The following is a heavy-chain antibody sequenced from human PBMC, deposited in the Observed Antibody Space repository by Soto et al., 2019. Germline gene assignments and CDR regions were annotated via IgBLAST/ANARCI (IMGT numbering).Heavy chain of an antibody. CDR2: IYYSGST. CDR3: ARAPVLMVQPFDP. CDR1: GGSISSYY. D-gene: IGHD2-8*01. J-gene: IGHJ5*02. V-gene: IGHV4-59*01. Sequence: SETLSLTCTVSGGSISSYYGSWIRQPPGKGLEWIGYIYYSGSTNYNPSLKSRVTISVDTSKNQFSLKLSSVTAADTAVYYCARAPVLMVQPFDPWGQGTLVTVSS.